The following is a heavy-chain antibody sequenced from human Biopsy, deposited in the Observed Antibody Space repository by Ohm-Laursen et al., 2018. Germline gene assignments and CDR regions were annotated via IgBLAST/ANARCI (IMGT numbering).Heavy chain of an antibody. V-gene: IGHV4-59*08. CDR1: GDSITSYF. CDR3: ARRLPLRGFAFDV. Sequence: SDTLSLTCSVSGDSITSYFWNWIRQAPGKGLEWIGNIYYRGNTNYSPSLKGRATISLDSSKNQFSLNLNSVTATDTAVYYCARRLPLRGFAFDVWGQRTVVTVS. CDR2: IYYRGNT. J-gene: IGHJ3*01. D-gene: IGHD3-10*01.